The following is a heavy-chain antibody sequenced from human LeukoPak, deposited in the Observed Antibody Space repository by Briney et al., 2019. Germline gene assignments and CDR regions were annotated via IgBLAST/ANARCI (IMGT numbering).Heavy chain of an antibody. J-gene: IGHJ4*02. CDR2: ISPNSGGT. D-gene: IGHD3-10*01. CDR1: GYTFTGYY. V-gene: IGHV1-2*02. Sequence: ASVKVSCKASGYTFTGYYIHWVRQAPGQGLEWLGWISPNSGGTSSAQKFQGRVTMTRDTSISTAHMELSRLRSDDTAVYYCARVYYSGSGSYSSFDYWGQGTLVTVSS. CDR3: ARVYYSGSGSYSSFDY.